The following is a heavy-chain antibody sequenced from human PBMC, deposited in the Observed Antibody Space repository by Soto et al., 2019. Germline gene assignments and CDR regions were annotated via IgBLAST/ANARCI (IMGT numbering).Heavy chain of an antibody. CDR3: ARLRLEPQGANLPLMLALDV. CDR1: GDTFTGHA. D-gene: IGHD2-8*01. CDR2: IPPIPGTA. J-gene: IGHJ6*02. V-gene: IGHV1-69*01. Sequence: QVQLVQSGAEVKKPGSSVRVSCKASGDTFTGHAITWVRQAPAQGLEWLGVIPPIPGTANYAPNFHCRFTLSAVGSASTLISDLSSLISDRTAVHYCARLRLEPQGANLPLMLALDVWGQGTTVTVSS.